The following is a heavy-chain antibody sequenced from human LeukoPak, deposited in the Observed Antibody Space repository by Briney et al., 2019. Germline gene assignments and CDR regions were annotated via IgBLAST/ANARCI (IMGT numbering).Heavy chain of an antibody. Sequence: SETLSLTCTVSGGSISSGGYYWSWIRQHPGKGLEWIGYIYYSGSTYYNPSLKSRVTISVDTSKNQFSLKLSSVTAADTAVYYCAREPLGPYYYGSGSYPTYFDYWGQGTLVTVSS. CDR2: IYYSGST. CDR1: GGSISSGGYY. V-gene: IGHV4-31*03. CDR3: AREPLGPYYYGSGSYPTYFDY. D-gene: IGHD3-10*01. J-gene: IGHJ4*02.